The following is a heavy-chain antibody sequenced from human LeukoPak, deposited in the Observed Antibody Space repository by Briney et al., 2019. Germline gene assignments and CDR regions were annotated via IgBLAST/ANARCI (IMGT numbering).Heavy chain of an antibody. V-gene: IGHV1-46*01. CDR1: GYTFTSYY. CDR2: INPSGGST. D-gene: IGHD3-22*01. Sequence: ASVKVSCKASGYTFTSYYMHWVRQAPGQGLEWMGIINPSGGSTSYAQKFQGRVTMTRDTSTSTVYMELSSLRSEDTAVYYCARASMYYYDSSGYLDYWDQGTLVTVSS. CDR3: ARASMYYYDSSGYLDY. J-gene: IGHJ4*02.